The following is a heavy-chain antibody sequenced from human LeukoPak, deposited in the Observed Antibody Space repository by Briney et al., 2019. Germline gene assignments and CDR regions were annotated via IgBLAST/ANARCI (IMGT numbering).Heavy chain of an antibody. J-gene: IGHJ5*02. D-gene: IGHD3-22*01. CDR3: ARQGGYYDSSGLNPNWFDP. Sequence: SETLSLTCTVSGDSISSSSYYWGWIRQPPGKWLEWIGTISYTESTYYNPSLKSRVPISVDTSKTQFSLEVTSVTAAHTAVSYCARQGGYYDSSGLNPNWFDPWGQGTLVTVSS. CDR1: GDSISSSSYY. CDR2: ISYTEST. V-gene: IGHV4-39*01.